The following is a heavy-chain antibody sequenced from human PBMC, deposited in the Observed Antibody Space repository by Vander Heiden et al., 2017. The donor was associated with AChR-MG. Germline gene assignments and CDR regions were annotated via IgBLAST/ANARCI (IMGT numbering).Heavy chain of an antibody. CDR3: AKGAITFGGVIVADWFDP. Sequence: EVQLVESGGGLVQPGRSLRLSCPASGFTFDHYAMHWVRQAPGKGLEWVSGISWNSGSIGYADSVKGRFTISRDNAKNSLYLQMNSLRAEDTALYYCAKGAITFGGVIVADWFDPWGQGTLVTVSS. CDR1: GFTFDHYA. CDR2: ISWNSGSI. V-gene: IGHV3-9*01. J-gene: IGHJ5*02. D-gene: IGHD3-16*02.